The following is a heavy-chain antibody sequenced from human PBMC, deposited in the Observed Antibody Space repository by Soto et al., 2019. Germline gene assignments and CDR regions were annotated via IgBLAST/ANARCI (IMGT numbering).Heavy chain of an antibody. CDR3: ARLRDRAALRGYFGY. CDR1: GFTFSSYA. CDR2: ISYDGSNK. Sequence: GGSLRLSCAASGFTFSSYAMHGVRQAPGKRLERVAVISYDGSNKYYADSVKGRFTISRDNSKNTLYLQMNSLRAEDTAVYYCARLRDRAALRGYFGYWSQGILATVAS. D-gene: IGHD6-6*01. J-gene: IGHJ4*02. V-gene: IGHV3-30-3*01.